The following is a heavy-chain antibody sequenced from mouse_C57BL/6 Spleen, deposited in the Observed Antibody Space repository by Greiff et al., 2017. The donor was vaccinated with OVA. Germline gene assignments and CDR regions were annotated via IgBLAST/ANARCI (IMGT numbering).Heavy chain of an antibody. Sequence: EVMLVESGGGLVKPGGSLKLSCAASGFTFSSYAMSWVRQTPEKRLEWVATISDGGSYTYYPDNVKGRFTISRDNAKNNLYLQMSHLKSEDTAMYYCARDRGDVDYAMDYWGQGTSVTVSS. D-gene: IGHD3-3*01. CDR1: GFTFSSYA. J-gene: IGHJ4*01. CDR2: ISDGGSYT. V-gene: IGHV5-4*01. CDR3: ARDRGDVDYAMDY.